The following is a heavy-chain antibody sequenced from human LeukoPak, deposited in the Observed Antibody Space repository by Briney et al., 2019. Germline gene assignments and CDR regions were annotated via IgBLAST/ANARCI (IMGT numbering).Heavy chain of an antibody. CDR2: IYYSGST. CDR1: GGSISSSSYY. D-gene: IGHD6-13*01. V-gene: IGHV4-39*01. J-gene: IGHJ5*02. Sequence: PSETLSLTCTVSGGSISSSSYYWGWIRQPPGRGLEWIGSIYYSGSTYYNPSLKSRVTIAVDTSKHLFSLKLSSVTAADTAVYYCARSLAAALDVRKDYHWFDPWGQGTLVTVSS. CDR3: ARSLAAALDVRKDYHWFDP.